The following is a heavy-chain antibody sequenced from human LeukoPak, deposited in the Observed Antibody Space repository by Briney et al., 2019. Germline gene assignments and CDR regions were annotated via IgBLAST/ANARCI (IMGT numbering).Heavy chain of an antibody. CDR1: GFTFSNFA. CDR3: AKDGAYDSRGYYLRYFDY. J-gene: IGHJ4*02. CDR2: ISGSGGST. Sequence: PGGSLRLSCAASGFTFSNFAMSWVRQAPGKGLEWVSAISGSGGSTYYADSVKGRFTISRDNSKNTLYLQINSLRAKDTAVYYCAKDGAYDSRGYYLRYFDYWGQGALVTVSS. D-gene: IGHD3-22*01. V-gene: IGHV3-23*01.